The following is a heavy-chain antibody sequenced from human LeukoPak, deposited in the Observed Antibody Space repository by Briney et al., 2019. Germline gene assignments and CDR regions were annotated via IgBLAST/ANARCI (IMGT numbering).Heavy chain of an antibody. V-gene: IGHV1-24*01. CDR3: ATGGGYYYAYFDY. J-gene: IGHJ4*02. CDR1: GYTLTQLF. CDR2: FYPEDGET. D-gene: IGHD3-22*01. Sequence: GASVTDSFKCSGYTLTQLFMHSVRQAPGKGREWVGDFYPEDGETIYVQKLQGTVTMTEDTSTDTAYMELSSLRSEDTAVYYCATGGGYYYAYFDYWGQGTLVTVSS.